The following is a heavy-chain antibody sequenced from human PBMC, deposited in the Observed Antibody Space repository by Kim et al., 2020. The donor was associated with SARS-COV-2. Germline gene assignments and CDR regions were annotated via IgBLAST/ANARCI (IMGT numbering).Heavy chain of an antibody. J-gene: IGHJ4*02. Sequence: GGSLRLSCAVSGIIFSSYAMHWVRQAPGKGLEWVAVISYDGSNKYYADSEKGRFTISRDNSKNTLFLQMNSLRVEDTAVYYCARIGLGYFDSNGYYFPGYWGQGTLVTVSS. CDR1: GIIFSSYA. V-gene: IGHV3-30*04. CDR2: ISYDGSNK. D-gene: IGHD3-22*01. CDR3: ARIGLGYFDSNGYYFPGY.